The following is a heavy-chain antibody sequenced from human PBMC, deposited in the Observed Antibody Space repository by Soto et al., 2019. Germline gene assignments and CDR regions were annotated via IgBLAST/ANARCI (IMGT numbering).Heavy chain of an antibody. V-gene: IGHV4-39*01. D-gene: IGHD6-13*01. CDR2: IYYSGST. Sequence: KTSETLSLTCTVSGGSISSSSYYWGWIRQPPGKGLEWIGSIYYSGSTYYNPSLKSRVTISVDTSKNQFSLKLSSVTAADTAVYYCAGGYMADFDYWGQGTLVTVSS. CDR3: AGGYMADFDY. CDR1: GGSISSSSYY. J-gene: IGHJ4*02.